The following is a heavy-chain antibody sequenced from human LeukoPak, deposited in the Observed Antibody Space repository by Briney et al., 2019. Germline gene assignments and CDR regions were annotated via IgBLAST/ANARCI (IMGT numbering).Heavy chain of an antibody. D-gene: IGHD3-10*01. J-gene: IGHJ4*02. V-gene: IGHV3-23*01. Sequence: GGSLRLSCAASGFTFSSDAMSWVRQAPGKGLEWVSVISGGGGTTYYSDSVKGRFTISRDNSKNTLYLQMNSLRAEDTAVYYCAKVSRSDGYWGQGTLVTVSS. CDR3: AKVSRSDGY. CDR2: ISGGGGTT. CDR1: GFTFSSDA.